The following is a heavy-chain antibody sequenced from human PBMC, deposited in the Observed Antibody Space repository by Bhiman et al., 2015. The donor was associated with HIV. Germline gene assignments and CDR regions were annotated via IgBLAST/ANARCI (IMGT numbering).Heavy chain of an antibody. Sequence: EVQLVESGGGLVKPGGSLRLSCATSGFSFSSHSMNWVRQAPGKGLEWVANIKGDGTEKYYVDSVKGRFTISRDNAKNSLYLHMNTLKAEDTALYYCAREAVAGSVFFNYWGQGNAGHRLL. D-gene: IGHD6-19*01. CDR1: GFSFSSHS. CDR2: IKGDGTEK. CDR3: AREAVAGSVFFNY. J-gene: IGHJ4*02. V-gene: IGHV3-7*01.